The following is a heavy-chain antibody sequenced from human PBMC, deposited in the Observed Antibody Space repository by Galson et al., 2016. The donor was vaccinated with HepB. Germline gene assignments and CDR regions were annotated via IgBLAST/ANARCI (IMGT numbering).Heavy chain of an antibody. V-gene: IGHV4-59*01. CDR1: GGSISSYY. CDR2: IYYSGST. D-gene: IGHD4-17*01. J-gene: IGHJ6*02. Sequence: SETLSLTCTVSGGSISSYYWNWIRQPPGKGLEWIGYIYYSGSTNYNPSLKSRVTISVDTSKNQFSLKLSSVTAADTAVYYCAWGRATVTNYYYGMDVWGQGTTVTVSS. CDR3: AWGRATVTNYYYGMDV.